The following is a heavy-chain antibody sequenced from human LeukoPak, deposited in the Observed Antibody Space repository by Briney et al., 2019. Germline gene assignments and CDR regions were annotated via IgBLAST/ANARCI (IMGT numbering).Heavy chain of an antibody. D-gene: IGHD2-15*01. CDR2: TITIFGRA. CDR1: GGPFSSYA. CDR3: ARDYPKGCSGGSCYSFFDY. Sequence: SVKVSCKASGGPFSSYAISWVRQATGQGLEWMGGTITIFGRANYAQKFQGRVTITADESTSTAYMELSSMTTDDTAVYYCARDYPKGCSGGSCYSFFDYWGQGTLVTVSS. V-gene: IGHV1-69*13. J-gene: IGHJ4*02.